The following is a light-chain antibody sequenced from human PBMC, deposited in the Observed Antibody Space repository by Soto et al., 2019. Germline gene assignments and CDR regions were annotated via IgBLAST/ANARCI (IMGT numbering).Light chain of an antibody. V-gene: IGLV2-14*03. CDR3: SSYTSTSSYV. J-gene: IGLJ1*01. CDR2: EVS. Sequence: SALTQPASLSESPEHSITVSCTGTSSDVGGYSSVSWYQQHPGKPPKRIIYEVSNRPSGVSDRFSGSKSGNTASLTISGLQAEDEADYYCSSYTSTSSYVFATGTKVTVL. CDR1: SSDVGGYSS.